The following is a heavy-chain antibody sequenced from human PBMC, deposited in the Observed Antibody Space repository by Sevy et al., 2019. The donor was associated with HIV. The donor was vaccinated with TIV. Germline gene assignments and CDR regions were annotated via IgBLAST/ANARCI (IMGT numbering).Heavy chain of an antibody. V-gene: IGHV3-30-3*01. CDR3: ARNPNYSDDSSGSVHDAFDI. Sequence: GGSLRLSCAASGFTFFAYTMHWVRQAPGKGLEWVALISYDINNKYYAESVKGRFTISRDNSKNTLYLQMNSLSTDDTAVYYCARNPNYSDDSSGSVHDAFDIWGQGTTVTVSS. CDR1: GFTFFAYT. J-gene: IGHJ3*02. D-gene: IGHD3-22*01. CDR2: ISYDINNK.